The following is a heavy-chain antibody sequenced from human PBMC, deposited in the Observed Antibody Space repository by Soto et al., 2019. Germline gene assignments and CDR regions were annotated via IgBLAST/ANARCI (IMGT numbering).Heavy chain of an antibody. CDR3: ARDRPHNWFDP. Sequence: EVRLVESGGGLVQPGGSLRLSCAASGFTFSDYWMHWARQAPETGLVWVSGISNDGAFAAYADSVKGRFTISRDNAQNMMYLQMNSLRAEDTALYYCARDRPHNWFDPCGQGILVTVSS. CDR1: GFTFSDYW. CDR2: ISNDGAFA. J-gene: IGHJ5*02. V-gene: IGHV3-74*03.